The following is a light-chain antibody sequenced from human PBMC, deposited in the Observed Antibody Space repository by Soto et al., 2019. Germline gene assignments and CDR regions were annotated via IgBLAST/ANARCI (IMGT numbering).Light chain of an antibody. CDR3: QQRSNWPSIT. J-gene: IGKJ5*01. CDR2: DAS. Sequence: DIVMTQTPLSLPVTPGEPASISCRSSQSLLDSDDGNTYLDWYLQKPGQSPQLLIYDASNRATGIPARFSGSGSGTDFTLTISSLEPEDFAVYYCQQRSNWPSITFGQGTRLEIK. V-gene: IGKV2-40*01. CDR1: QSLLDSDDGNTY.